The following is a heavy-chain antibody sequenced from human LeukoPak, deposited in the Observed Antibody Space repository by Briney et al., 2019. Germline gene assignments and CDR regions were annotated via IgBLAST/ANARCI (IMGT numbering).Heavy chain of an antibody. Sequence: GGSLRLSCAASTFTFSSYWMSWVRQAPGKGPEWVANINQDGSEKYYVDSVKGRFTISRDNAKNSLYPQMNSLRAEDTAVYYCARGAFSSSWSTQFLYYFDYWGQGTLVTVSS. CDR1: TFTFSSYW. CDR2: INQDGSEK. CDR3: ARGAFSSSWSTQFLYYFDY. J-gene: IGHJ4*02. V-gene: IGHV3-7*01. D-gene: IGHD6-13*01.